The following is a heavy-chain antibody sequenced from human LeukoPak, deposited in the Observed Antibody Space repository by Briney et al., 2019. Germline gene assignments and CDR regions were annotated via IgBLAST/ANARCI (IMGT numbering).Heavy chain of an antibody. CDR2: VHLDGRT. Sequence: PSETLSLTCAVSGDSISSGTYSWTWIRQPPGKGLEWIGEVHLDGRTNYNPSLESRLTMSVDVSENQVSLKLTSVTAADTAVYYCAREGGFYRPLDYSGQGTLVTVSS. D-gene: IGHD3-3*01. CDR1: GDSISSGTYS. CDR3: AREGGFYRPLDY. J-gene: IGHJ4*02. V-gene: IGHV4-30-2*01.